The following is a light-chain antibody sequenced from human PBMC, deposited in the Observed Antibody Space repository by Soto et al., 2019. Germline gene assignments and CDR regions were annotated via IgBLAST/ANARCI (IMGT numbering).Light chain of an antibody. Sequence: DIQMTQSPSNLSASVGDRVTITCRASQSISTWLAWYQQKPGKAPKLLISKASTLQSGVPSRFSGSGSGTEYTLTISSLQPDDFATYCCQQYNSYPLTFGGGTKVEIK. CDR3: QQYNSYPLT. V-gene: IGKV1-5*03. CDR2: KAS. CDR1: QSISTW. J-gene: IGKJ4*01.